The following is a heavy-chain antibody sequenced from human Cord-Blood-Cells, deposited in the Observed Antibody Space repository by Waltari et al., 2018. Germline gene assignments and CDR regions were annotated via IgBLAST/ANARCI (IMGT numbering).Heavy chain of an antibody. V-gene: IGHV1-18*01. CDR3: ARRVGYCSSTSCYHWYFDL. Sequence: QVQLVQSGAEVKKPGASVKVSCTAPGYTFTSYGLSWVPKAPCQRLEWMGWISAYNGNTNDAQKLQGRVTMTTDTSTSTAYMELRSLRSDDTAVYYCARRVGYCSSTSCYHWYFDLWGRGTLVTVSS. J-gene: IGHJ2*01. CDR1: GYTFTSYG. CDR2: ISAYNGNT. D-gene: IGHD2-2*01.